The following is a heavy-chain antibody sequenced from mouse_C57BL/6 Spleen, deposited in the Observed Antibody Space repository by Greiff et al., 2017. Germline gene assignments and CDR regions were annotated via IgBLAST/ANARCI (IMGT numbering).Heavy chain of an antibody. CDR1: GSTFTSYW. D-gene: IGHD2-1*01. CDR2: IDPSDSYT. V-gene: IGHV1-50*01. Sequence: QVQLQQPGAELVKPGASVKLSCKASGSTFTSYWLQWVKQRPGQGLEWIGEIDPSDSYTNSNQKFKGKATLAVDTSSSTAYLLLRSLTSEDSAVYCVAKRWGNYEAFEYWGQVTSVTVPS. J-gene: IGHJ4*01. CDR3: AKRWGNYEAFEY.